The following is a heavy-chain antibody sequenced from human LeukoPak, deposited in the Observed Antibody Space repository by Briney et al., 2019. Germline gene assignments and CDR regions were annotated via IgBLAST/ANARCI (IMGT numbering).Heavy chain of an antibody. J-gene: IGHJ4*02. CDR1: GFTFDDYG. V-gene: IGHV3-20*04. Sequence: GGSLRLSCAASGFTFDDYGMSWVRQAPGKGLEWVSGIDWNGGNTGYADSVKGRFTISRDNAKNFLYLQMNSLRAEDTALYYCARDLIAATGGLQFDYWGQGTLVTVSS. D-gene: IGHD6-13*01. CDR3: ARDLIAATGGLQFDY. CDR2: IDWNGGNT.